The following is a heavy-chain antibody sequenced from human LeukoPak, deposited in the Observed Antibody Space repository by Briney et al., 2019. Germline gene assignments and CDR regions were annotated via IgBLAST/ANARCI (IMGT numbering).Heavy chain of an antibody. CDR3: ARDGVVVITTNDAFDI. J-gene: IGHJ3*02. CDR1: GFTFSSYW. CDR2: LKQDGSEK. V-gene: IGHV3-7*01. D-gene: IGHD3-22*01. Sequence: GGSLRLSCAASGFTFSSYWMSWVRQAPGKGLEWVANLKQDGSEKYYVDSVKGRFTISRDNAKNSLYLQMNSLRAEDTAVYYCARDGVVVITTNDAFDIWGQGTMVTVSS.